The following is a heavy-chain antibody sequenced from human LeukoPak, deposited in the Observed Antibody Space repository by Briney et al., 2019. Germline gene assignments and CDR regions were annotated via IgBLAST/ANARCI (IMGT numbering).Heavy chain of an antibody. J-gene: IGHJ3*02. CDR1: GFSFSYYG. CDR3: AKGLHSSSWNDAFDI. Sequence: GGSLRLSCGASGFSFSYYGMHWVRQAPGKGLDWVAFIRYDGTDEYYADSVKGRFTISRDNSEKMLYLQMNSLRAEDTALYYCAKGLHSSSWNDAFDIWGQGTMVTVSS. CDR2: IRYDGTDE. D-gene: IGHD6-13*01. V-gene: IGHV3-30*02.